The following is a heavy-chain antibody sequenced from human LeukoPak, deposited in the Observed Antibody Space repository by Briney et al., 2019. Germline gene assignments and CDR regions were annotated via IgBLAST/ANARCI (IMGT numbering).Heavy chain of an antibody. V-gene: IGHV1-2*02. Sequence: ASVKVSCKASGYTFTDYYMHWVRQAPGQGLEWMGWINSNSGDTNYAQKFQGRVAMTRDTSITTAYMELSWLRSDDTAVYYCARGPRITVGGPSDYWGQGTLVTVPS. D-gene: IGHD6-19*01. J-gene: IGHJ4*02. CDR2: INSNSGDT. CDR3: ARGPRITVGGPSDY. CDR1: GYTFTDYY.